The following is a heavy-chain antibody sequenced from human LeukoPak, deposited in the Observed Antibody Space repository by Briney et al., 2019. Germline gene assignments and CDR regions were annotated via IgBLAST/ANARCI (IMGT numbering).Heavy chain of an antibody. CDR2: IYYSGST. Sequence: SETLSLTCTVSGGSISSYYWSWIRQPPGKGLEWSGYIYYSGSTNYNPSLKSRVTISVDTSKNQFSLKLSSVTAADTAVYYCARMGDGYNTGWFDPWGQGTLVTVSS. J-gene: IGHJ5*02. D-gene: IGHD5-24*01. CDR3: ARMGDGYNTGWFDP. V-gene: IGHV4-59*01. CDR1: GGSISSYY.